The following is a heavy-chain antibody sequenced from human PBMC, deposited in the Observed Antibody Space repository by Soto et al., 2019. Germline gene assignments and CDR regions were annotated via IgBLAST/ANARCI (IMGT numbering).Heavy chain of an antibody. CDR1: GFTFNNYA. Sequence: PGGSLRLSCVASGFTFNNYAVSWVRQAPGKGLEWVSTITGGGESTYYAEAVNGRFTISRDNSKNTVDLQMNSLRADDTAVYYCTIVANDYWGQGTLGTVS. CDR2: ITGGGEST. J-gene: IGHJ4*02. V-gene: IGHV3-23*01. D-gene: IGHD3-16*02. CDR3: TIVANDY.